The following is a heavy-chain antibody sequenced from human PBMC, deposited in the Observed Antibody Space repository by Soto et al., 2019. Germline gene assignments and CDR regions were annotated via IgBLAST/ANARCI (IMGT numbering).Heavy chain of an antibody. V-gene: IGHV1-69*01. Sequence: VQLMQSGAEVKKPGSSVKVSCKASGGTFSSHSINWVRQAPGQGLEWMGGIITLFGTSNYAKNFQGRVTITADQSTSTADMELNSLTSDDTAVYYCSREVGYGDFSAALLDWGQGTMVTVSS. CDR3: SREVGYGDFSAALLD. CDR1: GGTFSSHS. D-gene: IGHD2-21*02. CDR2: IITLFGTS. J-gene: IGHJ4*02.